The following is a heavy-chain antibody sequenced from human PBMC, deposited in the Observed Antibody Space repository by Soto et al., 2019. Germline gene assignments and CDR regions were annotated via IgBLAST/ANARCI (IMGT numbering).Heavy chain of an antibody. J-gene: IGHJ6*02. CDR1: GFTFGDYA. D-gene: IGHD3-10*01. CDR2: IRSKAYGGTT. CDR3: AGGGVRGVITRTRDYYGMDV. Sequence: PGGSLRLSCTASGFTFGDYAMSWFRQAPGKGLEWVGFIRSKAYGGTTEYAASVKGRFTISADKSISTAYLQWSSLKASDTAMYYCAGGGVRGVITRTRDYYGMDVWGQGTTVTVSS. V-gene: IGHV3-49*03.